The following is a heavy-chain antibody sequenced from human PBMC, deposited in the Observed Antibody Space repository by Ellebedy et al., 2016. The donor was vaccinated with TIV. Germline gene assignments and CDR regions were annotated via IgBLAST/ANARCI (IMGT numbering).Heavy chain of an antibody. V-gene: IGHV3-23*01. J-gene: IGHJ3*01. Sequence: GESLKISCAASGFTFSDYAMNWVRQAPGKGLKWVSTISTRGYNTYYADSVKGRFTISRDNSRNTVSLQMNSLRAEDTAMYYCAKDGGLGRYCVSASCYTNAFDVWGQGTMVTVSS. D-gene: IGHD2-2*01. CDR2: ISTRGYNT. CDR3: AKDGGLGRYCVSASCYTNAFDV. CDR1: GFTFSDYA.